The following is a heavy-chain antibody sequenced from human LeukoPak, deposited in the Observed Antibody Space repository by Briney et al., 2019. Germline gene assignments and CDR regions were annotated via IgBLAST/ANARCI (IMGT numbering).Heavy chain of an antibody. Sequence: ASVKVSCKASGYTFTSYDINWVRQAPGQGLEWMGWISAYNGNTNYAQKLQGRVTMTTDTSTSTAYMELRSLRSDDTAVYYCAGSSWYSTHWFDPWGQGTLVTVSS. J-gene: IGHJ5*02. CDR1: GYTFTSYD. CDR2: ISAYNGNT. V-gene: IGHV1-18*01. D-gene: IGHD6-13*01. CDR3: AGSSWYSTHWFDP.